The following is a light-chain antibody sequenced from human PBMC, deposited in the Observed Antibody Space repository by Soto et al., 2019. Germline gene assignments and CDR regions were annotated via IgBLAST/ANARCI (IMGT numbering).Light chain of an antibody. V-gene: IGLV1-44*01. CDR3: AAWDDSLNGWV. CDR1: SSNIGSNT. Sequence: QSVLTQAPSASGTPGQRVTISCSGSSSNIGSNTVTWYQQVTGTAPKLLIYSNDQRPSGVPDRFSGSKSGTSASLAIAGLQSEDEADYDCAAWDDSLNGWVFGGGTKLTVL. CDR2: SND. J-gene: IGLJ3*02.